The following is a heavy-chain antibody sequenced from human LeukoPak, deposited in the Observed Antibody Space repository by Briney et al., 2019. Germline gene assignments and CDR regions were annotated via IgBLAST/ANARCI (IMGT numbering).Heavy chain of an antibody. CDR2: IYYSGST. Sequence: KSSETLSLTCTVSGGSISSSSYYWGWIRQPPGKVLEWIGRIYYSGSTYYNPSMKRRVNVSVDTSKNKFSLKLGSVTAADTDVYYCARDGPDWELLAGYFDYWGRRALVSVSS. CDR3: ARDGPDWELLAGYFDY. J-gene: IGHJ4*02. V-gene: IGHV4-39*07. D-gene: IGHD1-26*01. CDR1: GGSISSSSYY.